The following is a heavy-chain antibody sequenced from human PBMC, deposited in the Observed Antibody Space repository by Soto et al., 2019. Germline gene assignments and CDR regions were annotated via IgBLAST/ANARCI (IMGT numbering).Heavy chain of an antibody. Sequence: KVSCKASGGPFSSYAFSWVRQAPGQGLEWMGGIIPIFGTANYAQKFQGRVTITADESTSTAYMELSSLRSEDTAVYYCARERVTMIVVVPGAFDIWGQGTMVTVSS. CDR1: GGPFSSYA. CDR2: IIPIFGTA. D-gene: IGHD3-22*01. V-gene: IGHV1-69*01. J-gene: IGHJ3*02. CDR3: ARERVTMIVVVPGAFDI.